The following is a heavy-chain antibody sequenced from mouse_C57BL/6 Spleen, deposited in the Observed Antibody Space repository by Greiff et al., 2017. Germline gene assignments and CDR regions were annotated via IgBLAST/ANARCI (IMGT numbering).Heavy chain of an antibody. CDR1: GFSFNTYA. Sequence: EVQGVESGGGLVQPKGSLKLSCAASGFSFNTYAMNWVRQAPGKGLEWVARISSNSNNYATYYADSVKDRFTISRDDAESMLYLQMNNLKAEDTAMYYGVRHSGFAYWGQGTLVTVSA. J-gene: IGHJ3*01. CDR3: VRHSGFAY. V-gene: IGHV10-1*01. D-gene: IGHD1-3*01. CDR2: ISSNSNNYAT.